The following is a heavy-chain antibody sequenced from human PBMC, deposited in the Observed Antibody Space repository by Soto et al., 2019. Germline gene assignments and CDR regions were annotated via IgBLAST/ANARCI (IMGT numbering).Heavy chain of an antibody. CDR2: IYYSGST. V-gene: IGHV4-61*01. Sequence: QVQLQESGPGLVKPSETLSLTCTVSGGSVSSGSYYWSWIRQPPGKGLEWIGYIYYSGSTNYNPSLKSRVTISVDTSKNQFYLKLSSVTAADTAVYYCARAAGRGGWFDPWGQGTLVTVSS. D-gene: IGHD6-13*01. CDR1: GGSVSSGSYY. J-gene: IGHJ5*02. CDR3: ARAAGRGGWFDP.